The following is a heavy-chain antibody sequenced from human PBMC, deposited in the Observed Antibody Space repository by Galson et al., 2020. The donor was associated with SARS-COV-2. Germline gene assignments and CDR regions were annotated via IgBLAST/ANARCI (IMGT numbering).Heavy chain of an antibody. J-gene: IGHJ4*02. V-gene: IGHV3-30*02. CDR1: EFTFSRYG. D-gene: IGHD1-20*01. CDR2: IRYDGSDK. Sequence: GGSLRLSCAGSEFTFSRYGMHWVRPAPGKGLEWVAFIRYDGSDKYYADSVKGRFTISRDNSKSTLYLQMNGLRAEDTAVYYCAKEPSAGYNYDYWGQGTRVTVSS. CDR3: AKEPSAGYNYDY.